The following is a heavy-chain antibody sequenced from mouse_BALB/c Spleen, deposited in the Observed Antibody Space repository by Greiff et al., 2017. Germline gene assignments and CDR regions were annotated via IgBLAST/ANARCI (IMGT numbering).Heavy chain of an antibody. Sequence: EVNVVESGGGLVQPGGSLKLSCAASGFTFSSYGMSWVRQTPDKRLELVATINSNGGSTYYPDSVKGRFTISRDNAKNTLYLQMSSLKSEDTAMYYCASWENRYRDPYYFDYWGQGTTLTVSS. CDR1: GFTFSSYG. V-gene: IGHV5-6-3*01. CDR2: INSNGGST. J-gene: IGHJ2*01. D-gene: IGHD2-14*01. CDR3: ASWENRYRDPYYFDY.